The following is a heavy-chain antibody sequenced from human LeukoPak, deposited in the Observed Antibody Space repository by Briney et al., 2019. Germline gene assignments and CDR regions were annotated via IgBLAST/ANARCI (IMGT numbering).Heavy chain of an antibody. CDR3: AKDFVVVPGNVNYFDY. CDR2: ISGSGGST. V-gene: IGHV3-23*01. J-gene: IGHJ4*02. Sequence: GGTLRLSCAASGFTFSSYGMSWVRQAPGRGLEWVSAISGSGGSTYYADSVKGRFTISRDNSKNTLYLQMNSLRAEDTAVYYCAKDFVVVPGNVNYFDYWGQGTLVTVSS. CDR1: GFTFSSYG. D-gene: IGHD2-21*02.